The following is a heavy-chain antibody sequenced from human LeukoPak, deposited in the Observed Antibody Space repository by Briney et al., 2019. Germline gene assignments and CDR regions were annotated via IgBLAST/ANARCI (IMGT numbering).Heavy chain of an antibody. V-gene: IGHV3-74*01. J-gene: IGHJ5*02. CDR2: INSDGSTT. CDR1: GFTFSWYW. CDR3: ASGPTGFA. D-gene: IGHD1-14*01. Sequence: GGSLRLSCVASGFTFSWYWMHWGRQAPGKGLVWVSRINSDGSTTIYADSVKGRFTISRDNDKNTLYLQMNSLRAEDTAVYFCASGPTGFAWGQGTLVTVSS.